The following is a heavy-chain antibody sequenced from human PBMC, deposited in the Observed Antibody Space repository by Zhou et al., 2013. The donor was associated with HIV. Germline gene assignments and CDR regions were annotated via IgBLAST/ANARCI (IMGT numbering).Heavy chain of an antibody. CDR1: GGTFGSHA. V-gene: IGHV1-69*05. D-gene: IGHD1-26*01. J-gene: IGHJ5*02. Sequence: QVQLVQSGAEVRKPGSSVKVSCKSSGGTFGSHAVSWVRQAPGQGLEWMGGIIPIFGTPNYAQRFQGRVTITTDESTGTTYMEMRSLRSEDTAVYYCARWVAPHTAWFDPLGPGNPSVTVSS. CDR3: ARWVAPHTAWFDP. CDR2: IIPIFGTP.